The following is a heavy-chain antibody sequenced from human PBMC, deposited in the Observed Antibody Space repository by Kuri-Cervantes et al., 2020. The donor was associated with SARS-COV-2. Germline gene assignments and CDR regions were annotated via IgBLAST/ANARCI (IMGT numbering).Heavy chain of an antibody. J-gene: IGHJ4*02. D-gene: IGHD3-3*01. Sequence: SETLSLTCAVSGGSISSSNWWSWVRQPPGKGLEWIGEIYHSGSTNYNPSLKSRVTISVDKSKNQFSLELSSVTAADTAVYYCARDWAPGFWSGYEDYWGQGTLVTVSS. CDR1: GGSISSSNW. CDR3: ARDWAPGFWSGYEDY. CDR2: IYHSGST. V-gene: IGHV4-4*02.